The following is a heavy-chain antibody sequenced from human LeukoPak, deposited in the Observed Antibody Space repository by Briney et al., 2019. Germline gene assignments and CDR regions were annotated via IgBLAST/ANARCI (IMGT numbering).Heavy chain of an antibody. Sequence: PSETLSLTCTVSGGSISGYYWSWIRQPPGKGLEWIGEINHSGSTNYNPSLKSRVTISVDTSKNQFSLKLSSVTAADTAVYYCARRIAARRNFDYWGQGTLVTVSS. CDR1: GGSISGYY. J-gene: IGHJ4*02. D-gene: IGHD6-6*01. CDR2: INHSGST. V-gene: IGHV4-34*01. CDR3: ARRIAARRNFDY.